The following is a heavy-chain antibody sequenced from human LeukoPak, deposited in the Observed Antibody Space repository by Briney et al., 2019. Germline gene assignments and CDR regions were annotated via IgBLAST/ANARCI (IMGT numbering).Heavy chain of an antibody. D-gene: IGHD3-9*01. Sequence: SETLSLTCTVSGGSISSSSYYWGWIRQPPGKGLEWIGSIYYSGSTYYNPSLKSRVTISVDTSKNQFSLKLSSVTAADTAVYYCARDLRYFDWLPVYYYYYYMDVWGKGTTVIVS. CDR3: ARDLRYFDWLPVYYYYYYMDV. CDR1: GGSISSSSYY. CDR2: IYYSGST. J-gene: IGHJ6*03. V-gene: IGHV4-39*07.